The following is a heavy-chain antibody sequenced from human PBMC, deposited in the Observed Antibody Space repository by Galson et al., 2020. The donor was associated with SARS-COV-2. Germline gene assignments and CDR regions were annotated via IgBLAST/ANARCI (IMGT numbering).Heavy chain of an antibody. CDR3: ASPRGYSGYDFDY. Sequence: GGSLRLSCAASGFTFSNSGMHLVRQAPGKGLEWVSSISSSSSYIYYADSVKGRFTISRDNAKNSLYLQMNSLRAEDTAVYYCASPRGYSGYDFDYWGQGTLVTVSS. CDR2: ISSSSSYI. D-gene: IGHD5-12*01. V-gene: IGHV3-21*01. CDR1: GFTFSNSG. J-gene: IGHJ4*02.